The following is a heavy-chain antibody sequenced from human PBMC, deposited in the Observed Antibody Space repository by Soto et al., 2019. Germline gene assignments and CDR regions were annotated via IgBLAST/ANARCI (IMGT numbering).Heavy chain of an antibody. D-gene: IGHD4-17*01. CDR2: IYYSGST. CDR1: GGSISSGDYY. Sequence: QVQLQESGPGLVKPSQTLSLTCTVSGGSISSGDYYWSWIRQPPGKGLEWIGYIYYSGSTYYNPSIKSRVTISVETSKKPFSMKLSSVTAADTAVYYCAYRTGDYPIDYWGQGTLVTVSS. CDR3: AYRTGDYPIDY. J-gene: IGHJ4*02. V-gene: IGHV4-30-4*01.